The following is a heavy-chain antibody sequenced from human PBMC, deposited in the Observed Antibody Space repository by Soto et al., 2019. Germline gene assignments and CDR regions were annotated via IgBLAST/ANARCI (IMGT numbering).Heavy chain of an antibody. CDR2: IDPSDSYT. V-gene: IGHV5-10-1*01. Sequence: GESLKISCKCSGYRFTSYWISWVRQMPGKGLEWMGRIDPSDSYTNYSPSFQGHVTISADKSISTAYLQWSSLKASDTAMYYCARHITMIVVAGASDIWGQGTMVTVSS. J-gene: IGHJ3*02. D-gene: IGHD3-22*01. CDR3: ARHITMIVVAGASDI. CDR1: GYRFTSYW.